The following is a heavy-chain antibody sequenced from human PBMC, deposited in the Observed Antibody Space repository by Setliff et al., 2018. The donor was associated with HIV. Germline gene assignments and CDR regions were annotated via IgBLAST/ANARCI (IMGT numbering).Heavy chain of an antibody. Sequence: SETLSLTCTVSGYSISSGYYWGWIRQPPGKGLEWIGSIYHSGSTYYNPSLESRVTISVDKSKNQFSLKLSSVTAADTAVYYCASVRGVITTYGMDVWGQGTTVTVSS. J-gene: IGHJ6*02. CDR3: ASVRGVITTYGMDV. V-gene: IGHV4-38-2*02. D-gene: IGHD3-10*02. CDR2: IYHSGST. CDR1: GYSISSGYY.